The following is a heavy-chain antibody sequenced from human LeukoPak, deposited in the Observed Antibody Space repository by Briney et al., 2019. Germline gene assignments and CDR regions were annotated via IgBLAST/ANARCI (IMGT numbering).Heavy chain of an antibody. CDR1: GFTFSNYL. D-gene: IGHD2-2*01. Sequence: GGSLRLSCAASGFTFSNYLMHWVRQAPGKGLVWVSRITSDGSSTHYADSVKGRFSISRDNAKNTLYLQMNSLTAEDTAVYYCVSLGYCSTSSCQPWGQGTLVTASS. J-gene: IGHJ4*02. V-gene: IGHV3-74*01. CDR3: VSLGYCSTSSCQP. CDR2: ITSDGSST.